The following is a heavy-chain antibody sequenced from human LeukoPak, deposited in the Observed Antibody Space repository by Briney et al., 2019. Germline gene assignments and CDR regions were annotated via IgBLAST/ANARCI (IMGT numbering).Heavy chain of an antibody. CDR3: ARHAFAGVTSYGDY. CDR2: IYPGDSDT. CDR1: GYSFTSYW. D-gene: IGHD5-18*01. V-gene: IGHV5-51*01. J-gene: IGHJ4*02. Sequence: GESLQISCKGSGYSFTSYWIGWVRPMPGKGLEWMGIIYPGDSDTRYSPYFQGQVTISADKSISTAYLQWSSLKASDTAMYYCARHAFAGVTSYGDYWGQGTLVTVSS.